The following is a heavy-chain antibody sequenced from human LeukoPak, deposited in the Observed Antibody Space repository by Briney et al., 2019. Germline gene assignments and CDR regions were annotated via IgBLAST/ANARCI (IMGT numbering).Heavy chain of an antibody. CDR3: ATMRIGAVGTDYYYYGMDV. J-gene: IGHJ6*02. CDR2: IYYSGST. Sequence: SETLSLTCTVSGVSISSYYWSWIRQPPGKGLEWIGYIYYSGSTNYNPSLKSRVTTSVDTSKNQLSLKLSTVTDADTAVYYCATMRIGAVGTDYYYYGMDVWGQGTTVTVSS. CDR1: GVSISSYY. V-gene: IGHV4-59*01. D-gene: IGHD6-13*01.